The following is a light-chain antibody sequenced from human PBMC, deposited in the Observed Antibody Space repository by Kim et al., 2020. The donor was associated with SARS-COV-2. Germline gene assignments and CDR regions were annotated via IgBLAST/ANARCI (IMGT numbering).Light chain of an antibody. CDR2: EVN. Sequence: PGQSFTIYCTGTSSDVGRYNYVSWYQHHPGKAPKLMIYEVNKRPSGVPDRFSGSKSGYTASLTVSGLQADDEADYYCSSYTGNNVIFGGGTQLTVL. CDR3: SSYTGNNVI. V-gene: IGLV2-8*01. CDR1: SSDVGRYNY. J-gene: IGLJ2*01.